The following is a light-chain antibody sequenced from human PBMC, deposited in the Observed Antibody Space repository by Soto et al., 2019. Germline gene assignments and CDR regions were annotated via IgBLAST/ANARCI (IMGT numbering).Light chain of an antibody. CDR2: DAS. V-gene: IGKV3-11*01. CDR3: QQRSNWPRT. CDR1: QSVSSY. J-gene: IGKJ1*01. Sequence: EIVLTQSTATLSLSPGERAILSCRASQSVSSYLAWYQQKPGQAPRLLIYDASNRATGIPARFSGSGSGTDFTLTISSLEPEDFAVYYCQQRSNWPRTFGQGTKVEIK.